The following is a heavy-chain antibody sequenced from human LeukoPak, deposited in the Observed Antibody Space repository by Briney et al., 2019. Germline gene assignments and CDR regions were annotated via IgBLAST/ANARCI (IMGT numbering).Heavy chain of an antibody. CDR3: ARSLAARGWFDP. CDR1: GFAVSSNY. CDR2: IYSGGST. D-gene: IGHD6-6*01. J-gene: IGHJ5*02. V-gene: IGHV3-53*01. Sequence: PGGSLRLSCAASGFAVSSNYMSWVRQAPGKGLEWVSVIYSGGSTYYADSVKGRFTISRDNSKNTLYLQMNSLRAEDTAVYYCARSLAARGWFDPWGQGTLVTVSS.